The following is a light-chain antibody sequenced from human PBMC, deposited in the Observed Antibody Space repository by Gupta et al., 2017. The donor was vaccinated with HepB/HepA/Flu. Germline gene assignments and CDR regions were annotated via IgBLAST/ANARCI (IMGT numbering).Light chain of an antibody. J-gene: IGKJ1*01. CDR2: AAS. CDR1: QGIRNF. Sequence: IQMTQSPPSLSASVGDRVTITCRSSQGIRNFLAWYQQKPGKGPELLIYAASSLQSGVPSRFSGSGSGTDFTLTISSLQPEDVATYYCQKYNSAPKTFGPGTKVEIK. V-gene: IGKV1-27*01. CDR3: QKYNSAPKT.